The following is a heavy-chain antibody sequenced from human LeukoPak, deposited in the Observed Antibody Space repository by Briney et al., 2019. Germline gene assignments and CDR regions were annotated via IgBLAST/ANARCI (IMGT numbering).Heavy chain of an antibody. D-gene: IGHD6-13*01. J-gene: IGHJ4*02. V-gene: IGHV3-30*18. Sequence: PGRSERLPCAASGFTFSHYGMHWVRQAPGKGLEWVAVVSDDGSNKYYADSVKGRFTISRDNSKNTLYLQMHSLRTEDTAVYYCSKGPSSTWYYIADSEQGSLVTVSS. CDR3: SKGPSSTWYYIAD. CDR2: VSDDGSNK. CDR1: GFTFSHYG.